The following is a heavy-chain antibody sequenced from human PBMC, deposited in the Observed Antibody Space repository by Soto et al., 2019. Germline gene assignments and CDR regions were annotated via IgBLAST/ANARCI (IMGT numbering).Heavy chain of an antibody. J-gene: IGHJ6*03. CDR3: ARDRDYEYYYYLDV. CDR2: IYSGGST. D-gene: IGHD4-17*01. Sequence: EVQLVESGGGLVQPGGSLRLSCAASGFTVSSNYMSWVRQAPGKGLEWVSVIYSGGSTYYADSVKGRFTISRDNSKNTLYLQMNSLRAGDTAVYYCARDRDYEYYYYLDVWGKGTTVTVSS. V-gene: IGHV3-66*01. CDR1: GFTVSSNY.